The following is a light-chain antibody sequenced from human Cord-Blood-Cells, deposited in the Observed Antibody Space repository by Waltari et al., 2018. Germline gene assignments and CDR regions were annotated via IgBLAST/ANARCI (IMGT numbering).Light chain of an antibody. CDR2: EGS. J-gene: IGLJ3*02. CDR1: SSDVGSYNL. CDR3: CSYAGSSTYWV. Sequence: QSALTQPASVSGSPGQSITLSCTGTSSDVGSYNLVSRYQQHPGKAPKLMIYEGSKRPSGVSNRFSGSKSGNTASLTISGLQAEDEADYYCCSYAGSSTYWVFGGGTKLTVL. V-gene: IGLV2-23*01.